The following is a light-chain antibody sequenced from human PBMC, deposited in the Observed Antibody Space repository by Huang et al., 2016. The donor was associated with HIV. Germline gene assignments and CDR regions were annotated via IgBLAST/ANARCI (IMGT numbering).Light chain of an antibody. J-gene: IGKJ4*01. CDR2: GAS. V-gene: IGKV3-15*01. CDR1: QSVGTK. CDR3: QQYNIWPRT. Sequence: EMVMTQSPATRAVSPGEGATLSCRASQSVGTKLAWYQQKPGQAPRLLIFGASARATGIPATFSGRGSGTEFTLTISTLQSEDFAVYYCQQYNIWPRTFGGGTKVEI.